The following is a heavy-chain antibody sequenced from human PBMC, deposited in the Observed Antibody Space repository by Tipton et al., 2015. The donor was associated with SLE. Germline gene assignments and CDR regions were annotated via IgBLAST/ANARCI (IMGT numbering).Heavy chain of an antibody. CDR3: ARAPGLDRDYSYYYYMDV. CDR2: IHHSGAT. Sequence: TLSLTCTVSGYSITNNYYWGWVRQPPGKGLEWIGSIHHSGATYYNPSLKSRLTMSIDTSKNQCSLKLNSVTAADTAVYYCARAPGLDRDYSYYYYMDVWGKGAMVTVSS. V-gene: IGHV4-38-2*02. CDR1: GYSITNNYY. J-gene: IGHJ6*03. D-gene: IGHD3/OR15-3a*01.